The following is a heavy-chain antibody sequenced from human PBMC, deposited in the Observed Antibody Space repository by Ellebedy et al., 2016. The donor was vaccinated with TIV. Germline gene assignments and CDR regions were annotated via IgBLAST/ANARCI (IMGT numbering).Heavy chain of an antibody. CDR2: IYYSGST. V-gene: IGHV4-39*01. CDR1: GGSISSSSYY. D-gene: IGHD1-7*01. CDR3: ARTGTTSYYYYYYYGMDV. J-gene: IGHJ6*02. Sequence: MPSETLSLTCTVSGGSISSSSYYWGWIRQPPGKGLEWIGSIYYSGSTYYNPSLKSRVTISVDTSKNQFSLKLSSVTAADTAVYYCARTGTTSYYYYYYYGMDVWGQGTTVTVSS.